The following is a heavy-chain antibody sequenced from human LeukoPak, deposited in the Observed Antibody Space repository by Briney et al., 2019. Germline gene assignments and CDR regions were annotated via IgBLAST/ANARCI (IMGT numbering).Heavy chain of an antibody. Sequence: GGSLRLSCAASGFTFSSYALHWVRQAPGKGLEWVAVISYDGSNKYYADSVKGRFTISRDNSKNTLYLQMNSLRAEDTAVYYCARVSHHYYDSSGLTEVWGQGTLVTVSS. J-gene: IGHJ4*02. D-gene: IGHD3-22*01. CDR2: ISYDGSNK. CDR3: ARVSHHYYDSSGLTEV. CDR1: GFTFSSYA. V-gene: IGHV3-30-3*01.